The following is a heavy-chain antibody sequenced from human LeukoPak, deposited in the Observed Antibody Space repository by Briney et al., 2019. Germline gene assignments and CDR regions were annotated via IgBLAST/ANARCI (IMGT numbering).Heavy chain of an antibody. J-gene: IGHJ5*02. CDR3: ARDLKGFNL. Sequence: SGGSLRLSCVASGFNFSAYLMSWVRQAPGKGLERVANIKQDGSQEFYLDSVKGRFTISRDNGNNSLYPHMSRLRIEDTAVYYCARDLKGFNLWGQGALVTVSS. CDR2: IKQDGSQE. V-gene: IGHV3-7*04. CDR1: GFNFSAYL.